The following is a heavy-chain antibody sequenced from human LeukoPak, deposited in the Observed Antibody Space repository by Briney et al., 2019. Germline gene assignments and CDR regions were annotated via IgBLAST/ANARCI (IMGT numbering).Heavy chain of an antibody. CDR3: ARVLSRSAPYGMDV. Sequence: ASVKVCCKASGYTFTGYYMHWVRQAPGQGLEWMGWINPNSGGTNYAQKFQGRVTMTRDTSISTAYMELSRLRSDDTAVYYCARVLSRSAPYGMDVWGQGTTVTVSS. D-gene: IGHD2/OR15-2a*01. CDR1: GYTFTGYY. V-gene: IGHV1-2*02. CDR2: INPNSGGT. J-gene: IGHJ6*02.